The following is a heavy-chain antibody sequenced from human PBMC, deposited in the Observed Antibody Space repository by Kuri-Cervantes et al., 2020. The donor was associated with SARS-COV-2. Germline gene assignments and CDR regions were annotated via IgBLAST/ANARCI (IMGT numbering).Heavy chain of an antibody. CDR3: ARAALYLRQHYYMDV. CDR2: IIPIFGTA. D-gene: IGHD2-2*01. CDR1: GGTFSSYA. Sequence: SVKVSCKASGGTFSSYAISWVRRAPGQGLEWMGGIIPIFGTANYAQKFQGRVTITTDESTSTAYMELSSLRSEDTAVYYCARAALYLRQHYYMDVWGKGTTVTVSS. V-gene: IGHV1-69*05. J-gene: IGHJ6*03.